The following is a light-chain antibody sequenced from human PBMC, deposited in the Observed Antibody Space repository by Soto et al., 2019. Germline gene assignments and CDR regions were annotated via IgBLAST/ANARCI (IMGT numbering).Light chain of an antibody. CDR2: DAS. J-gene: IGKJ5*01. V-gene: IGKV3-11*01. CDR3: QHRDISPT. Sequence: EIVLTQSPATLSLSPGERATLSCRASQSVDTYLAWYQQKPGQAPSLLIYDASKRATGIPARFSGSGSGTDFTLTISSLEPEVFAVYYCQHRDISPTFGQGTRLEIK. CDR1: QSVDTY.